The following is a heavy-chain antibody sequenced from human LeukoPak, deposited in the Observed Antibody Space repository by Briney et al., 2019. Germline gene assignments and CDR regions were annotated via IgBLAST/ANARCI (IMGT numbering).Heavy chain of an antibody. CDR3: ARLGYDILTGYFPVQYYFDY. D-gene: IGHD3-9*01. Sequence: GESLKIFSKSAGYGFTSYCNSCVRQIPGQRREWLGRIGPIDSYTNSSPSVQGHVTISADKSISTASLQWSSLKGSYTALYYWARLGYDILTGYFPVQYYFDYWGQGTLVTVSS. J-gene: IGHJ4*02. CDR1: GYGFTSYC. CDR2: IGPIDSYT. V-gene: IGHV5-10-1*01.